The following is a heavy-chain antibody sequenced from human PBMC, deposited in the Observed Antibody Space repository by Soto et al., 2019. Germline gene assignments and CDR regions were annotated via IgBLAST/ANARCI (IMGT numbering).Heavy chain of an antibody. V-gene: IGHV3-11*01. D-gene: IGHD1-1*01. CDR3: ARGPLDGWFDP. CDR1: VFTFSYYY. CDR2: ISSSGSTI. Sequence: QVQLVESGGGLVKPGGSLRLSCAASVFTFSYYYMSWIRQAPGKGREGVSYISSSGSTIYYAEVVKGRFTISRDNAKNALYLQMNSLRAEDTAVYDCARGPLDGWFDPWGQGPLVTVSS. J-gene: IGHJ5*02.